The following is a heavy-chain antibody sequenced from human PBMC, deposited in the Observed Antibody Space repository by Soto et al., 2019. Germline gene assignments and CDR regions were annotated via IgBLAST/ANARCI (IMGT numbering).Heavy chain of an antibody. CDR2: IIPIFGTA. D-gene: IGHD1-26*01. CDR1: GGTFSSYA. V-gene: IGHV1-69*06. Sequence: VASVQVSCKASGGTFSSYAISWVRQAPGQGLEWMGGIIPIFGTANYAQRFQGRVTITADKSTSTAYMELSSLRSEDTAVYYCARPDKIQWEPNYGNWYFELWGRGYLVTVS. J-gene: IGHJ2*01. CDR3: ARPDKIQWEPNYGNWYFEL.